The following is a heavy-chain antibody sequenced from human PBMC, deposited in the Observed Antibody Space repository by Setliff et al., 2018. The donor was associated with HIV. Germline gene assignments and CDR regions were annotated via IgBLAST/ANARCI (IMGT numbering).Heavy chain of an antibody. CDR3: AREQAYVILTGYYTAGIDY. V-gene: IGHV3-7*01. CDR1: GFTFSSYW. J-gene: IGHJ4*02. D-gene: IGHD3-9*01. Sequence: PGGSLRLSCAASGFTFSSYWMSWVRQAPGKGLEWVANIKQDGRDKYYVDSVKGRFTTSRDNSKNSLYLQMNSLRAEDTAVYYCAREQAYVILTGYYTAGIDYWGQGTLVTVSS. CDR2: IKQDGRDK.